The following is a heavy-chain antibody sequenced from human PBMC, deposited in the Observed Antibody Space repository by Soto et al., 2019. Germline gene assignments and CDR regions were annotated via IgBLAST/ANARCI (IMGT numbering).Heavy chain of an antibody. D-gene: IGHD2-8*01. CDR2: ISYDGSNK. J-gene: IGHJ4*02. Sequence: QVQLVESGGGVVQPGRSLRLSCAASGFTFSSYAMHWVRQAPGKGLEWVAVISYDGSNKYYADSVKCRFTISIDNSKNTLYLQMNSLRAEDTAVYYCARDRGWDCTNGVCYSFDYWGQGTLVTVSS. V-gene: IGHV3-30-3*01. CDR3: ARDRGWDCTNGVCYSFDY. CDR1: GFTFSSYA.